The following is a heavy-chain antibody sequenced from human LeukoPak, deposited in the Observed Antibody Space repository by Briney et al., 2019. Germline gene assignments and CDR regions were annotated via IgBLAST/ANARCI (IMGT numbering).Heavy chain of an antibody. CDR1: GFTFSSYS. D-gene: IGHD6-13*01. Sequence: PGGSLRLSCAASGFTFSSYSMNWVRQAPGKGLEWVSSISSSSSYIYYADSVKGRFTISRDNAKNSLYLQMNSLRAEDTAVYYCAKDHPRWSSWYYFDYWGQGTLVTVSS. CDR2: ISSSSSYI. J-gene: IGHJ4*02. V-gene: IGHV3-21*04. CDR3: AKDHPRWSSWYYFDY.